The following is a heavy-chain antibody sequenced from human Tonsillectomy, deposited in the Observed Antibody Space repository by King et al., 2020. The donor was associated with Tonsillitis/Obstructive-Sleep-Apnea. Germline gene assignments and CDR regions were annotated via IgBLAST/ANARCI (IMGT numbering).Heavy chain of an antibody. CDR3: GTFYGDYVQNLELYYGLDV. CDR1: GGTFSSYA. V-gene: IGHV1-69*10. Sequence: VQLVESGAEVKKPGSSVKVSCKASGGTFSSYAISWVRQAPGQGLEWMGGIIPILGIANYAQKFQGRVTITADKSTSTAYMELSSLRSEDTAVYYCGTFYGDYVQNLELYYGLDVWGQGTTVTVSS. J-gene: IGHJ6*02. D-gene: IGHD4-17*01. CDR2: IIPILGIA.